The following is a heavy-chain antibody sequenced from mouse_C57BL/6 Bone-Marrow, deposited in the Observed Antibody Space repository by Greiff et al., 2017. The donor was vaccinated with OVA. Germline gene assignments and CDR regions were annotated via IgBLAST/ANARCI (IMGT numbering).Heavy chain of an antibody. CDR3: AIDYGSSYKPFAY. Sequence: VQLQQPGAELVKPGASVNVSCKASGYTFTSYWMHWVKQRPGQGLEWIGRIHPSDSDTNYNQKFKGKATLTVDKSSSTAYMQLSSLTSEDSAVYYCAIDYGSSYKPFAYWGQGTLVTVSA. J-gene: IGHJ3*01. V-gene: IGHV1-74*01. CDR1: GYTFTSYW. D-gene: IGHD1-1*01. CDR2: IHPSDSDT.